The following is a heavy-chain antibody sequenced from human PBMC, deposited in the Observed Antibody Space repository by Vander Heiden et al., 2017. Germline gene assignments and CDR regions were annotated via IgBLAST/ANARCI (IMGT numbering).Heavy chain of an antibody. D-gene: IGHD3-22*01. CDR2: IYSGGST. V-gene: IGHV3-53*01. CDR3: ASGDSSGYDFFY. J-gene: IGHJ4*02. Sequence: ATGKGLEWVSVIYSGGSTYYADSVKGRVTISRDNSKNTLYLQRNSLRAEDTAGYDCASGDSSGYDFFYWGQGTRVTVSS.